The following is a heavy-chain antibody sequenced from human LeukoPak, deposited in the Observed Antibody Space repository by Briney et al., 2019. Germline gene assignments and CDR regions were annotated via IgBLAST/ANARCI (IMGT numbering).Heavy chain of an antibody. J-gene: IGHJ4*02. CDR3: ARGAVAVGIDY. CDR1: GGSISSYY. CDR2: IYYSGST. Sequence: SETLSLTCTVSGGSISSYYWSWIRQPPGKGLEWIGYIYYSGSTSYNPSLKSRVTISVDTSKNQISLKLSSVTAADTAVYYCARGAVAVGIDYWGQGTLVTVSS. V-gene: IGHV4-59*01. D-gene: IGHD6-19*01.